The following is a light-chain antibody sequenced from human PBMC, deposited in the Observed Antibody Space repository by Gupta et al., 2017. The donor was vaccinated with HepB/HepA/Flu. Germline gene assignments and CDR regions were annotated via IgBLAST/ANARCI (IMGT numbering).Light chain of an antibody. CDR3: GSYTSSSTLG. J-gene: IGLJ2*01. CDR1: SSDVGGYNY. CDR2: EVS. V-gene: IGLV2-14*01. Sequence: SALTQPASVSGSPGQSITISCTGPSSDVGGYNYVSWYQQHPGKAPKLMIYEVSNRPSGVSNRFSGSKSGNATSLTIAGHQVEDAADYYCGSYTSSSTLGFGGGTKLTVL.